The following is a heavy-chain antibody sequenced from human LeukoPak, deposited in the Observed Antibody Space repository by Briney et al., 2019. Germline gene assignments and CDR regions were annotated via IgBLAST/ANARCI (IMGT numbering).Heavy chain of an antibody. Sequence: ASVKVSCKASGGTFSSYAISWVRQAPGQGLEWMGRIVPILGIANYAQKFQGRVTITADKSTSTAYMELSSLRSEDTAVYYCARELDPYSSGYYAYGYWGQGTLVTVSS. CDR3: ARELDPYSSGYYAYGY. V-gene: IGHV1-69*04. D-gene: IGHD3-22*01. J-gene: IGHJ4*02. CDR1: GGTFSSYA. CDR2: IVPILGIA.